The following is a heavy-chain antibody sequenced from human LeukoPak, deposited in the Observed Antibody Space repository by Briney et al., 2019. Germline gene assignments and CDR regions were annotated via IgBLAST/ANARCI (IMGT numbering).Heavy chain of an antibody. J-gene: IGHJ4*02. V-gene: IGHV3-21*06. CDR1: GFTFSNYW. D-gene: IGHD3-9*01. Sequence: GGSLRLSCAASGFTFSNYWMHWVRQAPGKGLVWVSSISSSSTYIYYADSVKGRFTISRDNAKNSLYLQMNSLRAEDTAVYYCARDLSTIFRGGDYWGQGTLVTVSS. CDR3: ARDLSTIFRGGDY. CDR2: ISSSSTYI.